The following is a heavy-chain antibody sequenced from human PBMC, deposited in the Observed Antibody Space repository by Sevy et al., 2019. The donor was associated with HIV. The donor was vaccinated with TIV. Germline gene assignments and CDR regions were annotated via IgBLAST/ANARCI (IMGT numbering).Heavy chain of an antibody. CDR2: IRSIANSYDT. V-gene: IGHV3-73*01. D-gene: IGHD3-3*01. CDR3: TRSAFWSGSLGFDP. J-gene: IGHJ5*02. CDR1: GFTFSGSA. Sequence: GGSLRLSCAASGFTFSGSAMHWVRQASGKGLEWVGRIRSIANSYDTAYAASVKGRFTISRDDSKNTAYLQMNSLKTEDTAVYYCTRSAFWSGSLGFDPWGQGTLVTVSS.